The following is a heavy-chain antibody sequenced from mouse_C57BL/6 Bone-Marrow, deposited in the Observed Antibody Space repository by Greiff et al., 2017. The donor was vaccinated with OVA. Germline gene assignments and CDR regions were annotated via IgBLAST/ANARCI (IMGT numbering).Heavy chain of an antibody. CDR1: GFSFNTYA. V-gene: IGHV10-1*01. Sequence: DAGGGLVQPKGSLKLSCAASGFSFNTYAMNWVRQAPGKGLEWVARIRSKSNNYATYYADSVKDRFTISRDDSESMLYLQMNNLKTEDTAMYYCVRYGNLLTMDYWGQGTSVTVSS. D-gene: IGHD2-10*02. J-gene: IGHJ4*01. CDR2: IRSKSNNYAT. CDR3: VRYGNLLTMDY.